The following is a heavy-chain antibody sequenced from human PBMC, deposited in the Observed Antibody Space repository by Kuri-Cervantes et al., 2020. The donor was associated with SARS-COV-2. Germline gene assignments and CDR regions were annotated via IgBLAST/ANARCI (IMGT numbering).Heavy chain of an antibody. CDR1: GFTFSSYS. V-gene: IGHV3-53*04. D-gene: IGHD6-13*01. CDR2: IYSGGST. J-gene: IGHJ6*02. CDR3: AREAKGIAAAGYYYYGMDV. Sequence: GGSLRLSFAASGFTFSSYSMNWVRQAPGKGLEWVSVIYSGGSTYYADSVKGRFTISRHNSKNTLYLQMNSLRAEDTAVYYCAREAKGIAAAGYYYYGMDVWGQGTTVTVSS.